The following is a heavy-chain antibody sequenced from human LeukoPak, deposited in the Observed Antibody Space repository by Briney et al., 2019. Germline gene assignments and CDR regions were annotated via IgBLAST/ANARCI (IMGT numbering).Heavy chain of an antibody. CDR1: GGTFSSYA. D-gene: IGHD5-12*01. CDR2: IIPIFGTA. J-gene: IGHJ4*02. CDR3: ARGQRGYSGYDLNY. V-gene: IGHV1-69*01. Sequence: SVKVSCKASGGTFSSYAISWVRPAPGQGLEWVGGIIPIFGTANYAQKFQGRVTITADESTSTAYMELSSLRSEDTAVYYCARGQRGYSGYDLNYWGQGTLVTVSS.